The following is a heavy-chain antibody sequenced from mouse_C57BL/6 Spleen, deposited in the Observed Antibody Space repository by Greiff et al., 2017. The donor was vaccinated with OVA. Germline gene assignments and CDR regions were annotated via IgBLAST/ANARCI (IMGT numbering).Heavy chain of an antibody. D-gene: IGHD1-1*01. J-gene: IGHJ4*01. V-gene: IGHV5-17*01. CDR3: ASPHYYGHYYAMDY. CDR1: GFTFSDSG. Sequence: EVKLMESGGGLVKPGGSLNFSCAASGFTFSDSGMHWVRQAPEKGLEWVAYISSGSSTIYYADTVKGRFTISRDNAKNTLFLQMTSLRSEDTAMYYCASPHYYGHYYAMDYWGQGTSVTVSS. CDR2: ISSGSSTI.